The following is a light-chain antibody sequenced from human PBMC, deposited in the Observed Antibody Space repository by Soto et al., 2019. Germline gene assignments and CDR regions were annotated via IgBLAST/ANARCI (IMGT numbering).Light chain of an antibody. CDR2: AAS. CDR3: QQSYSTLT. J-gene: IGKJ4*01. CDR1: QSISSY. Sequence: DIQLTQSPYSLCASVGDRVALTCRASQSISSYLNWYQQKPGKAPKLLIYAASSLQSGVPSRFSGSGSGTDFTLTISSLQPEDFATYYCQQSYSTLTFGGGTKVDIK. V-gene: IGKV1-39*01.